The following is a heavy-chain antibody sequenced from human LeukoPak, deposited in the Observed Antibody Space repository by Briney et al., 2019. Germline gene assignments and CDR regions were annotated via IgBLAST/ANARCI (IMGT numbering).Heavy chain of an antibody. CDR1: GFTVSSNY. CDR2: INEDGTEK. CDR3: ARGETMDV. D-gene: IGHD5-24*01. Sequence: PGGSLRLSCAASGFTVSSNYMNWVRQAPGKGPQWVANINEDGTEKHYVGSVRGRFTISRDNAESSLHLQMNSLRPDDLGVYYCARGETMDVWGKGTMVTVSS. J-gene: IGHJ6*03. V-gene: IGHV3-7*01.